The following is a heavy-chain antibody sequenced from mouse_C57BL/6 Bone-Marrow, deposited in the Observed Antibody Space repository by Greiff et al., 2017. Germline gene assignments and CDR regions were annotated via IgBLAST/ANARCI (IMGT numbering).Heavy chain of an antibody. CDR2: INPSNGGT. CDR3: ARSGRVDYYAFDY. J-gene: IGHJ4*01. CDR1: GYTFTSYW. Sequence: QVQLQQPGAELVKPGASVKLSCKASGYTFTSYWMHWVKQRPGQGLEWIGNINPSNGGTNYNQKFKSKATLTVDKSSSTAYMQLSSLTSVDSAVYYVARSGRVDYYAFDYWGQGTSVTVSS. V-gene: IGHV1-53*01. D-gene: IGHD3-2*02.